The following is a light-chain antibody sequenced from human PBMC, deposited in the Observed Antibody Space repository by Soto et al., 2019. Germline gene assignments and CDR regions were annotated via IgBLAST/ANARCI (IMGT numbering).Light chain of an antibody. CDR1: SSNIGAGYD. J-gene: IGLJ1*01. Sequence: QAVVTQPPSVSGAPGQRVTISCTGSSSNIGAGYDVHWYQQLPGTTPKLLIYDNTNRPSGVPDRFSGSKSGTSASLAITGLQTEDEADYYCQSYDGSLSGSYVFGTGTKVTVL. V-gene: IGLV1-40*01. CDR2: DNT. CDR3: QSYDGSLSGSYV.